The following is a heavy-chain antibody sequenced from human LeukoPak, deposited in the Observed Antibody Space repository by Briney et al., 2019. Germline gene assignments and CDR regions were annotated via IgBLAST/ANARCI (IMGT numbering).Heavy chain of an antibody. J-gene: IGHJ1*01. CDR2: ITLSGET. Sequence: MLSETLSLTCDVSGGSVSSTNWWCWVRQPPGRGLGLIGEITLSGETNYTPSLNGRGTMSLDQSRNQLSLKQTTVAAADTAIYYCSRESRACCPFGYGGQGTLVIVPP. CDR3: SRESRACCPFGY. CDR1: GGSVSSTNW. V-gene: IGHV4-4*02. D-gene: IGHD2-2*01.